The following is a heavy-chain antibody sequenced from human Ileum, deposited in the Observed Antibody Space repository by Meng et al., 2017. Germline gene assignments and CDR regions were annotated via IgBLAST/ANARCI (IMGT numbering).Heavy chain of an antibody. Sequence: QVRLQQWGAGLLKPSEPLSLTCAVYGGSFSGYYWSWIRQPPGKGLEWIGEINHSGSTNYNPSLKSRVTISVDTSKNQFSLKLSSVTAADTAVYYCSRTSYYDNSGYYPGWGQGTLVTVSS. D-gene: IGHD3-22*01. J-gene: IGHJ4*02. V-gene: IGHV4-34*01. CDR3: SRTSYYDNSGYYPG. CDR1: GGSFSGYY. CDR2: INHSGST.